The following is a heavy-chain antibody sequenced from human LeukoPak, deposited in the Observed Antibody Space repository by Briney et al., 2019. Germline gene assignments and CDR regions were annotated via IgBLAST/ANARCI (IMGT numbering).Heavy chain of an antibody. V-gene: IGHV3-23*01. D-gene: IGHD6-13*01. CDR1: GFTFSSYA. Sequence: GGSLRLSCAASGFTFSSYAMSWVRPAPGKGLEWVSVISGSGGITYYADSVKGRFTISRDNSKNTLYLQMNSLRAEDAAVYYCAKISSFSPTDYWGQGTLVTVSS. CDR2: ISGSGGIT. CDR3: AKISSFSPTDY. J-gene: IGHJ4*02.